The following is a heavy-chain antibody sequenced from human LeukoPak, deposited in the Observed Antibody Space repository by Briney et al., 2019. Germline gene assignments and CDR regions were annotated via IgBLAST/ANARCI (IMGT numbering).Heavy chain of an antibody. D-gene: IGHD3-10*01. J-gene: IGHJ5*02. CDR3: AKDQVVRGVIRWFDP. V-gene: IGHV3-23*01. CDR1: GFTFSSYG. CDR2: ISGSGGST. Sequence: GGSLRLSCAASGFTFSSYGMSWVRQAPGKGLEWVSAISGSGGSTYYADSVKGRFTISRDNSKNTLYLQMNSLRAEDTAVYYCAKDQVVRGVIRWFDPWGQGTLVTVSS.